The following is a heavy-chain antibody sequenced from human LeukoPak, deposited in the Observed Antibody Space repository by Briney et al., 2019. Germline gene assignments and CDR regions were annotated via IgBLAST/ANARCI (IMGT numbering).Heavy chain of an antibody. CDR3: ARGWNYAFRFDY. J-gene: IGHJ4*02. CDR2: IKQDGSEK. D-gene: IGHD1-7*01. V-gene: IGHV3-7*01. CDR1: GFTFSDYW. Sequence: GESLKISCAASGFTFSDYWMTWVRQAPGKGLEWVAHIKQDGSEKYYVDSIKGRFTISRDNAKNLVYLQMNSLRAEDTAVYYCARGWNYAFRFDYWGQGTLVTVSS.